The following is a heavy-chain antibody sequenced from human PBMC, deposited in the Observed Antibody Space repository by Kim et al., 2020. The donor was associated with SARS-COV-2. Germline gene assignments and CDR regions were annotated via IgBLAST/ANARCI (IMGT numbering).Heavy chain of an antibody. V-gene: IGHV3-21*01. CDR3: ARRVYGDYVAFDY. D-gene: IGHD4-17*01. J-gene: IGHJ4*02. Sequence: YADSVKGRFTISRDNAKNSLYLQMNSLGAEDTAVYYCARRVYGDYVAFDYWGQGTLVTVSS.